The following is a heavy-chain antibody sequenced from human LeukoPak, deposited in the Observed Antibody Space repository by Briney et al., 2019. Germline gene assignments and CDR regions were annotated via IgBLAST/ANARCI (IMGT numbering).Heavy chain of an antibody. J-gene: IGHJ6*04. CDR2: INPNSGGT. D-gene: IGHD2-2*01. CDR1: GYTFTAYY. CDR3: AKDRGLYCSSTSCYDCDV. Sequence: ASVKVSCTASGYTFTAYYIHWWRQAPGQGLEWRGGINPNSGGTNYAQKVQGRVNLTRDTSITTTYMELNRLRSDDTAEYYCAKDRGLYCSSTSCYDCDVWGKGTTVTVSS. V-gene: IGHV1-2*02.